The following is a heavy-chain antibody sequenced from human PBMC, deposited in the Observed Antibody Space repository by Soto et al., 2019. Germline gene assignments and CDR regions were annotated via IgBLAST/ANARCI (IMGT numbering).Heavy chain of an antibody. CDR3: AKLGSSAWSPHYYFDY. D-gene: IGHD3-10*01. J-gene: IGHJ4*02. CDR2: ITGSGSGT. Sequence: GGSLRLSCAASGFTFRTYAMSWVRQAPGRGLEWVSAITGSGSGTYYVDSVKGRFTISRDNSKNTLFLQVNSLRAEDTAIYYCAKLGSSAWSPHYYFDYWGQGTLVTVSS. CDR1: GFTFRTYA. V-gene: IGHV3-23*01.